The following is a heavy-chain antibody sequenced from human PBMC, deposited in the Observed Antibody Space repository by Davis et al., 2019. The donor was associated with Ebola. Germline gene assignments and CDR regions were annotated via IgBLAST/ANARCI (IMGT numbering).Heavy chain of an antibody. Sequence: PGGSLRLSCAASGVTFRSYIMNWVRQAPGKGLEWVSSISSSSSYIYYADSVKGRFTISRDNAENSLYLQMNSLRVEDTAIYYCARGRSAAGTPDSDYWGQGILVTVSS. CDR1: GVTFRSYI. V-gene: IGHV3-21*06. CDR2: ISSSSSYI. J-gene: IGHJ4*02. D-gene: IGHD6-13*01. CDR3: ARGRSAAGTPDSDY.